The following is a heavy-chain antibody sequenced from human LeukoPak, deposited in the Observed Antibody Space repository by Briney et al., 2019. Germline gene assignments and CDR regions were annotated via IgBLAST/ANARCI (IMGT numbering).Heavy chain of an antibody. CDR1: GGSITSTNY. V-gene: IGHV4-4*02. J-gene: IGHJ5*02. Sequence: PSETLSLTCGVSGGSITSTNYWTWVRQPPGKGLEWIGEVNLQGSTNYNPSLMGRVAISVDMSENHISLQLTSVTAAAKAVYYCARDRVGGGIGHWFDPWGQGTLVTVSS. CDR2: VNLQGST. D-gene: IGHD3-16*01. CDR3: ARDRVGGGIGHWFDP.